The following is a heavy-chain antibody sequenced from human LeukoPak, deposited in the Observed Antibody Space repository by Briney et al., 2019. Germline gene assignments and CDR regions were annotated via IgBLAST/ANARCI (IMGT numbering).Heavy chain of an antibody. D-gene: IGHD6-13*01. CDR3: ARGRGSSWYRWFDP. CDR1: GYTFTSYD. CDR2: MNPNSGNT. V-gene: IGHV1-8*03. J-gene: IGHJ5*02. Sequence: VASVKVSCKASGYTFTSYDINWVRQATGQGLEWMGWMNPNSGNTGYAQKFQGRVTITRNTSISTAYMELSSLRSEDTAVYYCARGRGSSWYRWFDPWGQGTLVTVSP.